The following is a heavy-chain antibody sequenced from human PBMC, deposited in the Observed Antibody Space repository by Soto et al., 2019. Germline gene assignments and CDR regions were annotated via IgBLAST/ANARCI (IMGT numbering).Heavy chain of an antibody. J-gene: IGHJ5*02. V-gene: IGHV3-53*01. CDR2: IYSGGST. CDR1: GFTVSSNY. D-gene: IGHD5-18*01. CDR3: ARAAGYSYGLFWFDP. Sequence: VGSLRLSCVASGFTVSSNYMSWVRQAPGKGLEWVSVIYSGGSTYYADSVKGRFTISRDNSKNTLYLQMNSLRAEDTAVYYCARAAGYSYGLFWFDPWGQGTQVTVSS.